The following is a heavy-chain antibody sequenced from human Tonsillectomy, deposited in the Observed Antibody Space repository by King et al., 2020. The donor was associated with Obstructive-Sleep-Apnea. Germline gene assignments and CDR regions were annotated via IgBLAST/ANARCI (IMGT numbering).Heavy chain of an antibody. V-gene: IGHV3-66*01. J-gene: IGHJ4*02. CDR2: IYSGGST. D-gene: IGHD6-13*01. Sequence: VQLVESGGGLVQPGGSLRLSCAASGFTVSSNYMSWVRQAPGKGLEWGSVIYSGGSTYYADSVKGRFTISRDNSKNTLYLQMNSLRAEDTAVYYCASSILSSWDNHFDYWGQGTLVTVSS. CDR1: GFTVSSNY. CDR3: ASSILSSWDNHFDY.